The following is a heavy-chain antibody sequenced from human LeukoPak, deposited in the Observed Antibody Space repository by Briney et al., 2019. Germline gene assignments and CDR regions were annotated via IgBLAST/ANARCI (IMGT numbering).Heavy chain of an antibody. CDR2: IKQDGSEK. CDR3: SRAYDSGTYSSFDS. Sequence: GGSLRLSCADSGITFSRYCMTWVRQAPGKGLEWVANIKQDGSEKYYVDSVKGRFTISRDNAKNTLFLQMNSLRAEDTAVYYCSRAYDSGTYSSFDSWGQGTLVTVTS. D-gene: IGHD3-10*01. CDR1: GITFSRYC. J-gene: IGHJ4*02. V-gene: IGHV3-7*01.